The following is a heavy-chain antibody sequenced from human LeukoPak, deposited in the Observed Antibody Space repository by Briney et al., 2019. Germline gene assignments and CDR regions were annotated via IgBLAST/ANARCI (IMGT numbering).Heavy chain of an antibody. D-gene: IGHD2-2*01. J-gene: IGHJ4*02. CDR3: ARGNQQLPRSTPDY. CDR1: VFTFSSSW. CDR2: IKTDGSTT. V-gene: IGHV3-74*01. Sequence: GGSLRLSCAVSVFTFSSSWMHWVRQAPGKGRVWVSHIKTDGSTTAYADSVKGRFTISRDNAKNTLYLQMNSLRAEDTGVYYCARGNQQLPRSTPDYWGQGTLVTVSS.